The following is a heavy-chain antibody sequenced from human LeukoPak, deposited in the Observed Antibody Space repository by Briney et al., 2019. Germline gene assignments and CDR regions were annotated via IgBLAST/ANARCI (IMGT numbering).Heavy chain of an antibody. J-gene: IGHJ4*02. V-gene: IGHV1-46*01. CDR1: GYTFTSYY. D-gene: IGHD1-1*01. CDR2: INPSGGST. CDR3: ARVTTGRRYFDY. Sequence: ASVKVSCKASGYTFTSYYMHWVRQAPGQGLEWMGIINPSGGSTSYAQKFQGRVTMTRDMSTSTAYMELSSLRSEDTAVYYCARVTTGRRYFDYWGQGTLVTVSS.